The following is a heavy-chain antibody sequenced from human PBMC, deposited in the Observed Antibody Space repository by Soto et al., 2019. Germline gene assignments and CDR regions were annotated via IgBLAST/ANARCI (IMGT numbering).Heavy chain of an antibody. CDR2: ISYDGSNK. J-gene: IGHJ5*02. D-gene: IGHD3-9*01. CDR1: GFTFRSYG. CDR3: AKDKSLVNYDILTGYYTSWFDP. Sequence: GGSLRLSCAASGFTFRSYGMHRVRQATGKGLEWVAVISYDGSNKYYADSVKGRFTISRDNSKNTLYLQMNSLRAEDTAVYYCAKDKSLVNYDILTGYYTSWFDPWGQGTLVTVSS. V-gene: IGHV3-30*18.